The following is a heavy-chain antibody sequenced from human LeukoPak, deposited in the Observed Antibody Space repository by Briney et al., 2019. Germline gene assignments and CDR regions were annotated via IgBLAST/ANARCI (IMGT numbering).Heavy chain of an antibody. CDR3: AREVLYYDILTGYYKGTYYFDY. Sequence: SETLSLTCTVSGGSISSSNWWSWVRQPPGKGLEWIGEIYHSGSTNYNPSLKSRVTISVDKSKNQFSLKLSSVTAADTAVYYCAREVLYYDILTGYYKGTYYFDYWGQGTLVTVSS. V-gene: IGHV4-4*02. CDR2: IYHSGST. D-gene: IGHD3-9*01. CDR1: GGSISSSNW. J-gene: IGHJ4*02.